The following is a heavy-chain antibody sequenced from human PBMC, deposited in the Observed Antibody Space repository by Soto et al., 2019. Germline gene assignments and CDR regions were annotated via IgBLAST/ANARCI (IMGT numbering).Heavy chain of an antibody. CDR2: IIPIYGTA. J-gene: IGHJ6*02. Sequence: VASVKVSCKASGGTFSSFTISWVRQAPGQGLEWMGGIIPIYGTANYAQKFQGRVTITADASTRTAYMELSSLRSEDTAVYYCAKDRRADWESYYYYAMDVWSQGTTVTVS. V-gene: IGHV1-69*13. CDR3: AKDRRADWESYYYYAMDV. CDR1: GGTFSSFT. D-gene: IGHD1-26*01.